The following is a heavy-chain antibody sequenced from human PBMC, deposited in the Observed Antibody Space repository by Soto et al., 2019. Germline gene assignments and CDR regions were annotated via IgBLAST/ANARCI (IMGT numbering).Heavy chain of an antibody. CDR2: IIPIFGTA. CDR3: ARDFRGRVYYDSSGYPTYGMDV. V-gene: IGHV1-69*01. CDR1: GGTFSSYA. D-gene: IGHD3-22*01. Sequence: QVQLVQSGAEVKKPGSSVKVSCKASGGTFSSYAISWVRQAPGQGLEWMGGIIPIFGTANYAQKFQGRVTITADESTSTAYMGLSSLRSEDTAVYYCARDFRGRVYYDSSGYPTYGMDVWGQGTTVTVSS. J-gene: IGHJ6*02.